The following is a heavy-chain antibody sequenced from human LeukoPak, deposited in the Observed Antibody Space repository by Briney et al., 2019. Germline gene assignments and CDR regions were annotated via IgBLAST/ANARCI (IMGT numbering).Heavy chain of an antibody. CDR2: ISGGST. CDR3: ARDRFRRDGYNYGRDGAFDI. Sequence: GGSLRLSCSASGFTFSSYSMNWVRQAPGKGLEWVSFISGGSTYYADSVKGRFTISRDNSKNTLYLQMDSLRAEDTAVYYCARDRFRRDGYNYGRDGAFDIWGQGTMVTVSS. V-gene: IGHV3-66*01. D-gene: IGHD5-24*01. CDR1: GFTFSSYS. J-gene: IGHJ3*02.